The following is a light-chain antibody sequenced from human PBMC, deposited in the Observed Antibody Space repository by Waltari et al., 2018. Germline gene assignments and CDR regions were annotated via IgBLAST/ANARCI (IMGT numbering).Light chain of an antibody. Sequence: EIVLTQSPGTLSLSPGERATLSCRASQSVRSSYVAWSQMKPGQAPRLLIHSASSRAIGIPDRFIGSGSGTDFTLSISRLEPEDSAVYYCQQYGSSTGTFGQGTKVEIK. CDR3: QQYGSSTGT. CDR2: SAS. J-gene: IGKJ1*01. CDR1: QSVRSSY. V-gene: IGKV3-20*01.